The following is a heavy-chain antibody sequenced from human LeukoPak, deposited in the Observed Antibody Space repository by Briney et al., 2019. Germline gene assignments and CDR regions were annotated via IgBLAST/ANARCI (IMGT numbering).Heavy chain of an antibody. J-gene: IGHJ6*02. CDR1: GGSFSGYY. Sequence: SDALSLTCAVYGGSFSGYYWSWIRQPPGKGLEWIGEINHSGSTNYNPTLKSRVSISVDTSKNQFSLKLSSVTAADTAVYYSARVKSVQLVDGYSYYDYGMDVWGQGTTVTVSS. CDR3: ARVKSVQLVDGYSYYDYGMDV. CDR2: INHSGST. D-gene: IGHD6-13*01. V-gene: IGHV4-34*01.